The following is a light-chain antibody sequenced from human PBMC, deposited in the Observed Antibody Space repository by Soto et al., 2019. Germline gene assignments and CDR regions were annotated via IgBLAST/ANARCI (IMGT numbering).Light chain of an antibody. V-gene: IGKV1-5*03. J-gene: IGKJ1*01. CDR3: QHYNSYSEA. Sequence: DIQMTQSPASLSASVGDRVTITCQASQDISNYLNLYQQKPGKAPKLLIYKASTLKSGVPSRFSGSGSGTEFTLTISSLQPDDFATYYCQHYNSYSEAFGQGTKVDIK. CDR1: QDISNY. CDR2: KAS.